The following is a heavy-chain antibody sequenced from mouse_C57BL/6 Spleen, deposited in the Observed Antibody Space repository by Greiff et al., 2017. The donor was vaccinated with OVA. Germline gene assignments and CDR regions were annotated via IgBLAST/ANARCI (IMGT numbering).Heavy chain of an antibody. D-gene: IGHD4-1*01. V-gene: IGHV1-52*01. Sequence: QVQLKQPGAELVRPGSSVKLSCKASGFTFTSYWMHWVKQRPIHGLEWIGNIDPSDSDTHYNQKFKDKATLTVDKSSSTAYMQRSSLTSEDSAVYYCARANWDGDWYFDVGGTGTTVTVSS. CDR1: GFTFTSYW. J-gene: IGHJ1*03. CDR2: IDPSDSDT. CDR3: ARANWDGDWYFDV.